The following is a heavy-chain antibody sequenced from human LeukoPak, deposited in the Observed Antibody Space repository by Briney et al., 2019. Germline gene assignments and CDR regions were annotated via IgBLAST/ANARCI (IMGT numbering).Heavy chain of an antibody. V-gene: IGHV1-3*01. CDR2: INAGNGNT. CDR3: ARDGIAARVGFDY. CDR1: GYTFTSYA. J-gene: IGHJ4*02. Sequence: GASVKVSCKASGYTFTSYAMLWVRQAPGQRLEWMGWINAGNGNTKYSQKFQGRVTITRDTSASTAYMELSSLRSEDTAVYYCARDGIAARVGFDYWGQGTLVTVSS. D-gene: IGHD6-13*01.